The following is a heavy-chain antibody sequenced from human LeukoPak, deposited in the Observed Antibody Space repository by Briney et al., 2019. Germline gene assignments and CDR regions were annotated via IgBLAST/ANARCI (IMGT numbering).Heavy chain of an antibody. V-gene: IGHV3-48*03. J-gene: IGHJ6*02. CDR2: ISSSGSTI. D-gene: IGHD3-22*01. CDR3: AREKQRYYYDSSGYYPKYYYGMDV. Sequence: GGSLRLSCAASGFTFSSYEMNWVRQAPGKGLEWVSYISSSGSTIYYADSVKGRFTISRDNAKNSLYLQMNSLRAEDTAVYYCAREKQRYYYDSSGYYPKYYYGMDVWGQGTTVTVSS. CDR1: GFTFSSYE.